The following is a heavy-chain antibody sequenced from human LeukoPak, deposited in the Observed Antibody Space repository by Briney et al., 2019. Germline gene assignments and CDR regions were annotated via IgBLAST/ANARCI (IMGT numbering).Heavy chain of an antibody. D-gene: IGHD5-18*01. V-gene: IGHV4-59*01. CDR3: AGGYSYGSTSYYMDV. Sequence: SETLSLTCTVSGGSMSSYYWSWIRQSPGKGLEWIGYIYYIGSTNYNPSLKRRFTISVDTSKNQFSLKLSSVTAADTAVYYCAGGYSYGSTSYYMDVWGKGTTVTISS. J-gene: IGHJ6*03. CDR2: IYYIGST. CDR1: GGSMSSYY.